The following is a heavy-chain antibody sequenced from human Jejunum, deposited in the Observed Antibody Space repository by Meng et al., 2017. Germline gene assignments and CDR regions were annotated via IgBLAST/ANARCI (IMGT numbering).Heavy chain of an antibody. D-gene: IGHD6-19*01. CDR2: MYQSGTT. CDR1: VASSSSGNW. V-gene: IGHV4-4*03. CDR3: ARHISVTGTRCFDY. Sequence: QLKEPGHGRCTPPSTLSRTWLGSVASSSSGNWWSRVRQPPGKGLEWIGEMYQSGTTNYNPSLKSRVTILLDTSKNQLSLELTSVTAADTAVYYCARHISVTGTRCFDYWGQGTLVTVSS. J-gene: IGHJ4*02.